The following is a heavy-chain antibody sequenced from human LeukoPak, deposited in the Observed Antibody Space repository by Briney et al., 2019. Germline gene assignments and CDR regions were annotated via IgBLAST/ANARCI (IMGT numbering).Heavy chain of an antibody. D-gene: IGHD3-10*01. V-gene: IGHV4-4*07. CDR2: IYTSGST. J-gene: IGHJ4*02. Sequence: SETLSLTCTVSGGSISSYYWSWIRQPAGKGLEWIGRIYTSGSTSYNPSLKSRVTMSVDTSKNQFSLKLSSVTAADTAVYYCAREVYYYGSGSYFNYWGQGTLVTVSS. CDR1: GGSISSYY. CDR3: AREVYYYGSGSYFNY.